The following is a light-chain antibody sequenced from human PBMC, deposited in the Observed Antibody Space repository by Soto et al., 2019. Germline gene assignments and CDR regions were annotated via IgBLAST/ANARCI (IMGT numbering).Light chain of an antibody. Sequence: EIVLTQSPGPLSVSPGERATLSCRASQSVGRTYLVCYQLKPGQAPRLLIYVASIRATGIPDRFSGSGSGTAFTLTISRPETEDFAVYYCQQYASSQITFGGGTKVETK. CDR2: VAS. CDR1: QSVGRTY. CDR3: QQYASSQIT. V-gene: IGKV3-20*01. J-gene: IGKJ4*01.